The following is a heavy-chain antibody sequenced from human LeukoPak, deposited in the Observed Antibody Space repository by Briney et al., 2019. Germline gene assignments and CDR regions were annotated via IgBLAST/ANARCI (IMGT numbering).Heavy chain of an antibody. CDR3: AREGRQDYVYFDY. D-gene: IGHD4-17*01. V-gene: IGHV4-59*01. CDR1: GGSISDYY. J-gene: IGHJ4*02. CDR2: INYSGNT. Sequence: PSGTLSLTCTVSGGSISDYYWSWIRQPPGKGLEWIGYINYSGNTNYNPSLKSRVTISVDTSKNQFSLRLTSVTAADTAVFYCAREGRQDYVYFDYWGQGSLVTVSS.